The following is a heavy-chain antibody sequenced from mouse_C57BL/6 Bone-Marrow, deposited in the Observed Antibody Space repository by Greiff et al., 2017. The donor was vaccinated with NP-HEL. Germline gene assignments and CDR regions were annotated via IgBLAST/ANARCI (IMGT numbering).Heavy chain of an antibody. D-gene: IGHD2-4*01. Sequence: EVKVVESGGGLVKPGGSLKLSCAASGFTFSSYAMSWVRQTPGKRLEWVGTISAGGSYTYYQDNVKGQFTISRDNAKNNLYLQMSHLKSEDTAMYDCARAYDYEFAYWGQGTLVTVSA. J-gene: IGHJ3*01. CDR2: ISAGGSYT. V-gene: IGHV5-4*03. CDR3: ARAYDYEFAY. CDR1: GFTFSSYA.